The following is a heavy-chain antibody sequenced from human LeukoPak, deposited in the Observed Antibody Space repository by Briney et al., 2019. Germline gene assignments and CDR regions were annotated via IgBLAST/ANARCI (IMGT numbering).Heavy chain of an antibody. V-gene: IGHV3-72*01. D-gene: IGHD1-26*01. CDR3: TRVRLGAATRYFDY. Sequence: GSLRLSCAASGFSFSDYYMDWIRLAPGKGLECVGRIKNKANSYGTDYAASVKGRFTLSRDDSKDSLYLQMNSLRSEDTALYCCTRVRLGAATRYFDYWGQGALVTVSS. CDR1: GFSFSDYY. CDR2: IKNKANSYGT. J-gene: IGHJ4*02.